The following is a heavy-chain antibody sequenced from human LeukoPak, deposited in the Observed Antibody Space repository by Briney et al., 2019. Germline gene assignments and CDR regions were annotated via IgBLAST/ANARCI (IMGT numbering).Heavy chain of an antibody. D-gene: IGHD3-10*02. Sequence: PSKTLSLTCTVSGGSISSSSHYWGWIRQPPGKGLEWIGSIYYSGTTAYNPSLKSRVTISVDTSKNQFSLKLSSVTAADTAVYYCVRWQSGSMFHPPWGQGTLVTVSS. CDR2: IYYSGTT. CDR1: GGSISSSSHY. J-gene: IGHJ5*02. CDR3: VRWQSGSMFHPP. V-gene: IGHV4-39*01.